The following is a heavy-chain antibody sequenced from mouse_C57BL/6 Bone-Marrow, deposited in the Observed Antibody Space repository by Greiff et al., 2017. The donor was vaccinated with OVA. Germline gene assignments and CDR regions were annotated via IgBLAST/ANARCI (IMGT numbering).Heavy chain of an antibody. Sequence: QVQLQQSGAELVKPGASVKISCKASGYSFSSYCMNWVKQRPGKGLEWIGQIYPGDGDTNYNGKFKGKATLTADKSSSTAYMQLSSLTSEDSAVYFCARSDYGYWGQGTTLTVSS. CDR1: GYSFSSYC. J-gene: IGHJ2*01. CDR2: IYPGDGDT. CDR3: ARSDYGY. V-gene: IGHV1-80*01.